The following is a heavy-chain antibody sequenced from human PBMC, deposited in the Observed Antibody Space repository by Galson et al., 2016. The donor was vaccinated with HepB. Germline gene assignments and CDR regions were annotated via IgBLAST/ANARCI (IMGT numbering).Heavy chain of an antibody. CDR1: GFTFSGYW. CDR2: IKYDGSQK. J-gene: IGHJ4*02. CDR3: ARVAHTDESSDY. V-gene: IGHV3-7*01. Sequence: SLRLSCAASGFTFSGYWMNWVRQAPGKGLEWVANIKYDGSQKNYVGSVKGRFTISRDPAKSSLYLQMNSLRAEDTAVYYCARVAHTDESSDYWGQGTLVTVSS.